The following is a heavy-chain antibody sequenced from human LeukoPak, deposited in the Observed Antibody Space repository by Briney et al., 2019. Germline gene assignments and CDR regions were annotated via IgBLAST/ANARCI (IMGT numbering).Heavy chain of an antibody. Sequence: PGGSLRLSCAASGFTFSSHWMHWVRQAPGKGLVWVSRINMDARSTSYADSVKGRFSISRDNAKNTLYLQMDSLRAEDTAVYYCAKELGIVATTTYGNMDVWGQGTTVTVSS. J-gene: IGHJ6*02. CDR3: AKELGIVATTTYGNMDV. CDR1: GFTFSSHW. CDR2: INMDARST. V-gene: IGHV3-74*01. D-gene: IGHD5-12*01.